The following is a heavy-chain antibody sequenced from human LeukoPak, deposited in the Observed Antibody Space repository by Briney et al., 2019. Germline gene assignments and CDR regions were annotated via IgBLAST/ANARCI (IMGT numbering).Heavy chain of an antibody. V-gene: IGHV1-18*01. CDR1: GYTFTSYG. Sequence: ASVKVSCTASGYTFTSYGISWVRQAPGQGLEWMGWISAYNGNTNYAQKLQGRVTMTTDTSTSTAYMELRSLRSDDTAVYYCARALSSSWGFRYFDLWGRGTLVTVSS. J-gene: IGHJ2*01. D-gene: IGHD6-13*01. CDR3: ARALSSSWGFRYFDL. CDR2: ISAYNGNT.